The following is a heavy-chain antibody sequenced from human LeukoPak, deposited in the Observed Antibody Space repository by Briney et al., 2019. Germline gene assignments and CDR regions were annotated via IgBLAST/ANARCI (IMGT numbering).Heavy chain of an antibody. CDR2: ISGSGGST. J-gene: IGHJ5*02. CDR1: GFTFSSYA. D-gene: IGHD3-16*02. CDR3: ARGRYDYVWGSYRYGNWFDP. Sequence: GGSLRLSCAASGFTFSSYAMSWVRQAPGKGLEWVSAISGSGGSTYYADSVKGRFTISRDNSKNTLYLQMNSLRAEDTAVYYCARGRYDYVWGSYRYGNWFDPWGQGTLVTVSS. V-gene: IGHV3-23*01.